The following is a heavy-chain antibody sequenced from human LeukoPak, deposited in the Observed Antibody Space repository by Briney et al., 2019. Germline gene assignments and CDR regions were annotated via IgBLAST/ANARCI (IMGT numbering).Heavy chain of an antibody. CDR2: ICSSGDRT. CDR1: GFTFNNYP. Sequence: GGSLRLSCSASGFTFNNYPMHWVRPAPGKGLECGSAICSSGDRTYYADSVKGRFTISRDNSKNTLYFLMSSLRTEDTAVYYCVKDTLPKGYSTRWYYAFDVWGQGTTVTVSS. J-gene: IGHJ3*01. V-gene: IGHV3-64*05. D-gene: IGHD6-13*01. CDR3: VKDTLPKGYSTRWYYAFDV.